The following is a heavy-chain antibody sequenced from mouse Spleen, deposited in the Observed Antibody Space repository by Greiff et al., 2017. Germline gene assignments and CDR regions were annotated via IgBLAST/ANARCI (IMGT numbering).Heavy chain of an antibody. CDR2: IWSDGST. D-gene: IGHD4-1*01. CDR1: GFSLTSYG. Sequence: QVQLKETGPGLVAPSQSLSITCTVSGFSLTSYGVHWVRQPPGKGLEWLVVIWSDGSTNYNSALKSRLSISKDNSKSQVFLKMNSLQTDDTAMYYCARHWDGYYAMDYWGQGTSVTGSS. V-gene: IGHV2-6-1*01. J-gene: IGHJ4*01. CDR3: ARHWDGYYAMDY.